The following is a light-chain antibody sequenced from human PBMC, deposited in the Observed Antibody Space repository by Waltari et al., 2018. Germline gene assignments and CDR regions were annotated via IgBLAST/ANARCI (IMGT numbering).Light chain of an antibody. CDR2: EVT. Sequence: QSALTQPPSVSGSPGQSVTISCTGTSSDVGGYNRVSWYQQPPGTAPKLMISEVTYRPSGVPVRFSWSKSGNTASLTIAGLQAEDEADYYCTSYTSSGTLLFGGGTKLTVV. CDR1: SSDVGGYNR. V-gene: IGLV2-18*02. J-gene: IGLJ2*01. CDR3: TSYTSSGTLL.